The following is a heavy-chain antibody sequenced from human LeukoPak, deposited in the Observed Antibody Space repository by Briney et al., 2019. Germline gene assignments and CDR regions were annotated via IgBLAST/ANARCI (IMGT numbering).Heavy chain of an antibody. CDR3: AKSSHAFGAFDI. CDR2: ISGSGGST. D-gene: IGHD3-16*01. CDR1: GFTFSTYA. V-gene: IGHV3-23*01. J-gene: IGHJ3*02. Sequence: PGGSLRLSCAASGFTFSTYAMSWVRHAPGKGLDWVSGISGSGGSTYYADSVKGRFTISRDNSKNTLYLQMNSLRAEDTAVYYCAKSSHAFGAFDIWGQGTMVTVSS.